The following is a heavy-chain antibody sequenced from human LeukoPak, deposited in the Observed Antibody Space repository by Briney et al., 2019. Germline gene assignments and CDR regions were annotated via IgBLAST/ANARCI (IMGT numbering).Heavy chain of an antibody. D-gene: IGHD6-13*01. CDR1: GGSISSSSYY. Sequence: SETLSLTCTVSGGSISSSSYYWGWIRQPPGKGLEWIGSIYYSGSTYYNPSLKSRVTISVDTSKNQFSLKLSSVTAADTAVYYCARHGTVNALGAFDFWGQGTMVTVSS. CDR3: ARHGTVNALGAFDF. V-gene: IGHV4-39*01. J-gene: IGHJ3*01. CDR2: IYYSGST.